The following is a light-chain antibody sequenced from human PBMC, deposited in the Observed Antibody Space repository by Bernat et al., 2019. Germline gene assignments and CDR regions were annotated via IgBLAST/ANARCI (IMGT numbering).Light chain of an antibody. J-gene: IGKJ5*01. Sequence: DIQMTQSPSTLSASVGDRVTITCRASQSISSWLAWYQQKPGKAPNLLIYGASTLQTGVPSRFSGSGSGTEFTLTISSLRPEDFATYHCQQLNSYPITFGQGTRLEIK. CDR3: QQLNSYPIT. CDR2: GAS. V-gene: IGKV1-5*01. CDR1: QSISSW.